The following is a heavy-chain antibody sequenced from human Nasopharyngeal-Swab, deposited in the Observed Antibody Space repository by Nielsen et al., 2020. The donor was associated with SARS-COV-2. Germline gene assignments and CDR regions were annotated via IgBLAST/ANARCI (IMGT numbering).Heavy chain of an antibody. V-gene: IGHV4-39*01. Sequence: SETLSLTCTVSGGSITSSDYYWGWIRQPPGKALEWIGSIYYTGSTYYSPSLKSRLTISVDTSKNQFSLRLNSVTAADTAVYYCARQGRSGSTRNAFDIWAKGQWSPSLQ. CDR1: GGSITSSDYY. CDR3: ARQGRSGSTRNAFDI. CDR2: IYYTGST. J-gene: IGHJ3*02.